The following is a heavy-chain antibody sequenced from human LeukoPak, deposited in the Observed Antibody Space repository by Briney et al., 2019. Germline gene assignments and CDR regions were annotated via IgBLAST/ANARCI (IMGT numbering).Heavy chain of an antibody. CDR1: GFTFSSYS. Sequence: GGSLRLSCAASGFTFSSYSMNWVRQAPGKGLEWVAVISYDGSNKYYADSVKGRFTISRDNSKNTLYLQMNSLRAEDTAVYYCARDRERWAIDAFDIWGQGTMVTVSS. D-gene: IGHD4-23*01. J-gene: IGHJ3*02. CDR3: ARDRERWAIDAFDI. V-gene: IGHV3-30*03. CDR2: ISYDGSNK.